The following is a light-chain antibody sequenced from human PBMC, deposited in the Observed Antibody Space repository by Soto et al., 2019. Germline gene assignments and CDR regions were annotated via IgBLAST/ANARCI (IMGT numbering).Light chain of an antibody. Sequence: QSALTQPASVSGSPGQSITISCTGTSSDVGSYNRVSRYQQHPGKAPTLMIYEVNKRPSGVSNRFSGSKSGNTASLTISGLQAEDEADYYCCSSVGGPIWVFGGGTKLTVL. J-gene: IGLJ3*02. CDR3: CSSVGGPIWV. V-gene: IGLV2-23*02. CDR2: EVN. CDR1: SSDVGSYNR.